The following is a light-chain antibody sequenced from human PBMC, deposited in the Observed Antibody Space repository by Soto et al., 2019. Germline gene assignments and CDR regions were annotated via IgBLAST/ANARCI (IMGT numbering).Light chain of an antibody. CDR1: RSISSL. Sequence: DIQMTQSPSSLSASVGDRVTITCRASRSISSLLNWYQQKPGKAPKILIYGASSLQSGVPSRFSGSGSVTDFTLTISSLQPEDFATYYCQQSYSTPYTFGQGTKLEIK. CDR2: GAS. J-gene: IGKJ2*01. CDR3: QQSYSTPYT. V-gene: IGKV1-39*01.